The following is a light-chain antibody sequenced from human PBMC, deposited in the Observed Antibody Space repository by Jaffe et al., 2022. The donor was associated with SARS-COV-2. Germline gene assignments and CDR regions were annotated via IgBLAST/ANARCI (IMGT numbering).Light chain of an antibody. J-gene: IGLJ3*02. Sequence: QSVLTQPPSVSGAPGQRVTISCTGSSSNIGAGYDVHWYQQLPGTAPKLLIYGNHKRPSGVPDRFSGSRSVTSASLAITGLQAEDEGNYYCQSYDSSLSGSRVFGGGTKLTVL. CDR3: QSYDSSLSGSRV. CDR1: SSNIGAGYD. V-gene: IGLV1-40*01. CDR2: GNH.